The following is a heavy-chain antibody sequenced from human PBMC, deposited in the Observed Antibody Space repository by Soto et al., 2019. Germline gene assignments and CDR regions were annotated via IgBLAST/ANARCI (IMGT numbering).Heavy chain of an antibody. CDR2: IFSNDEK. CDR1: GFSLSNVRMG. D-gene: IGHD6-19*01. J-gene: IGHJ4*02. CDR3: TRIRAVMSLSIEFSFDV. V-gene: IGHV2-26*01. Sequence: QVTLKESGPVLVKPTETLTLTCTVSGFSLSNVRMGVSWIRQPPGKAPEWLAHIFSNDEKSISTSLKSRLTISKDTSKSQVVLTLTIMDPADTATYYCTRIRAVMSLSIEFSFDVWGQGTLVTVSS.